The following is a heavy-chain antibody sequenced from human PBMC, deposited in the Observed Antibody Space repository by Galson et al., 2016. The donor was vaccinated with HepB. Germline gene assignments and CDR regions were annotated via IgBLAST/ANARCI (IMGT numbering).Heavy chain of an antibody. CDR2: ISSTSHST. D-gene: IGHD3-3*01. V-gene: IGHV3-23*01. J-gene: IGHJ4*02. CDR1: GFTFSSHA. CDR3: AKGWSGPDS. Sequence: SLRLSCAASGFTFSSHAMDWVRQAPGQGLEWVSAISSTSHSTYYADSVKGRFTISRDNAKNTLFLQMDSLKIDDTAVYYCAKGWSGPDSWGQGTLVTVSS.